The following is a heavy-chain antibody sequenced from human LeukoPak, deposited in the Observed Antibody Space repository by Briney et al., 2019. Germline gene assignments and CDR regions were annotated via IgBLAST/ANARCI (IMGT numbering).Heavy chain of an antibody. CDR1: GFTFSSYG. Sequence: GGSLRLSCAASGFTFSSYGMHWVRQAPGKGLEWVAVIWYDGSNKYYADSVKGRFTISRDNSKNTLYLQMNSLRAEDTAVYYCAGQLRPHSPFDYWGQGTLVTVSS. D-gene: IGHD1-7*01. V-gene: IGHV3-33*01. CDR2: IWYDGSNK. CDR3: AGQLRPHSPFDY. J-gene: IGHJ4*02.